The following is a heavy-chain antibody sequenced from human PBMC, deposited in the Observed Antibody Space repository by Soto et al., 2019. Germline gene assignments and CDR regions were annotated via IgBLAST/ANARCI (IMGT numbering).Heavy chain of an antibody. Sequence: HVQLVQSGADVKKPGASVKVSCEASGYTFTDYYIHWVRQAPGQGLEWMGRINCDSGGTTYAQKFQGWVTMTRDTSINTVYLEMSRLTSNDTAIYYCSIDLVGYDAFDIWGQGTLVAVSS. D-gene: IGHD2-15*01. CDR3: SIDLVGYDAFDI. CDR2: INCDSGGT. CDR1: GYTFTDYY. V-gene: IGHV1-2*04. J-gene: IGHJ3*02.